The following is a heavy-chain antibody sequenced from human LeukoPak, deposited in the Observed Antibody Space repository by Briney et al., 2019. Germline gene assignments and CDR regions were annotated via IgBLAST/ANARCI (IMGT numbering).Heavy chain of an antibody. V-gene: IGHV3-30-3*01. CDR1: GFTFSSYA. J-gene: IGHJ4*02. CDR2: ISSDGSDK. Sequence: GGSLRLSCAASGFTFSSYAMHWVRQAPGKGLEWVAVISSDGSDKYYGDSVKGRFTISRDNSKNTLYLQMNSLRAEDTAVYYCARDGDPTGYFDYWGQGTLVTVSS. D-gene: IGHD4-17*01. CDR3: ARDGDPTGYFDY.